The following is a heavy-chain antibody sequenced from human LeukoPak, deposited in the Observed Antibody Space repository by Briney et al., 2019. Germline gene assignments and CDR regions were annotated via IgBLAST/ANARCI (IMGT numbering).Heavy chain of an antibody. Sequence: SETLSLTCTVSGGSISSYYWSWIRQPAGKGLEWVGRIFASGSTDYNPSLRSRVTMSVDTSKNQFSLKLRSVTDADTAVYYCVRGIVGTTRHFDFWGQGTLVTVSS. V-gene: IGHV4-4*07. D-gene: IGHD1-26*01. CDR3: VRGIVGTTRHFDF. CDR1: GGSISSYY. CDR2: IFASGST. J-gene: IGHJ4*02.